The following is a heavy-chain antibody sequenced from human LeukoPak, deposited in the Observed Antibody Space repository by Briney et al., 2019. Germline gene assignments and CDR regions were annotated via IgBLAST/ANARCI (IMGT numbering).Heavy chain of an antibody. CDR3: ARGDTLFGVADYLYAYMDV. CDR2: IDHTGST. Sequence: SETLSLTCAVTGPSFSGYSWTWIRQPPGRGLEWIGEIDHTGSTNSNPSLKSRVTMSVDTPNKQFSLRLSSVTAADTAIYYCARGDTLFGVADYLYAYMDVWGTGTTVAVSS. D-gene: IGHD3-3*01. CDR1: GPSFSGYS. V-gene: IGHV4-34*01. J-gene: IGHJ6*03.